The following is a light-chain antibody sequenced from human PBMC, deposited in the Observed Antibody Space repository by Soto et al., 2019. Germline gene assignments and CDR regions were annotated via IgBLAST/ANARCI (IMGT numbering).Light chain of an antibody. J-gene: IGKJ2*01. CDR1: QSVSSSY. V-gene: IGKV3-15*01. CDR2: DAS. CDR3: QHYNYWPYT. Sequence: EIVLTQCPGTLSLAPGERATVSCSASQSVSSSYLAWYQQKPGQAPRLLIYDASTRATGVPARFSGSGSGTDFTLTISSLQSEDFAVYYCQHYNYWPYTFGQGTKVDIK.